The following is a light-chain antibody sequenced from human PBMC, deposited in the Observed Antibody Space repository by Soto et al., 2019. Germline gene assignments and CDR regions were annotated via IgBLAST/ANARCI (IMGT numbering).Light chain of an antibody. CDR3: QQADSFPYT. CDR2: GAS. CDR1: QSVSVD. V-gene: IGKV3-15*01. Sequence: EIVMTQSPATLSVSPGERVTLSCRASQSVSVDLAWYQQRPGQAPRLLIYGASTRATGIPVRFSGSGSGTEFSLTISSLQSEDFATYYCQQADSFPYTFGQGTKLEIK. J-gene: IGKJ2*01.